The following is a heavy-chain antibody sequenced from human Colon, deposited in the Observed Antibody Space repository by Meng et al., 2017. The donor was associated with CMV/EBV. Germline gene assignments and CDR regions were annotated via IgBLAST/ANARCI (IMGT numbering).Heavy chain of an antibody. CDR2: ISYDGSNK. D-gene: IGHD5-18*01. CDR3: ARDLVLGTAMGKGGGMDV. Sequence: GGSLRLSCAASGFSFSSSEMNWVRQAPGKGLEWVAVISYDGSNKYYADSVKGRFTISRDNSKNTLYLQMNSLRAEDTAVYYCARDLVLGTAMGKGGGMDVWGQGTTVTVSS. V-gene: IGHV3-30-3*01. CDR1: GFSFSSSE. J-gene: IGHJ6*02.